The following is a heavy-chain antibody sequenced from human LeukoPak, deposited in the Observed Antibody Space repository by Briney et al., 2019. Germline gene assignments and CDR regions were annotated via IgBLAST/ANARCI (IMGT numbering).Heavy chain of an antibody. CDR3: ARSYRPRTYAGFYY. D-gene: IGHD1-1*01. Sequence: SETLSLTCAVYGGSFSGYYWSWIRQPPGKGLEWIGEINHSGSTNYNPSLKSRVTISVDTSKNQFSLKLSSVTAADTAVYYCARSYRPRTYAGFYYWGQGTLVTVSS. J-gene: IGHJ4*02. CDR2: INHSGST. CDR1: GGSFSGYY. V-gene: IGHV4-34*01.